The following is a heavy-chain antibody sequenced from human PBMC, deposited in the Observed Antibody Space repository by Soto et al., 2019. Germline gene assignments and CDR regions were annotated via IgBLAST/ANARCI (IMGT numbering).Heavy chain of an antibody. V-gene: IGHV3-23*01. CDR2: ISGSGGST. Sequence: EVQLLESGGGLVQPGGSLRLSCAASGFTFSSYAMSWVRQAPGKGLEWVSAISGSGGSTYYADSVKGRFTIARDNSKNTLYRQMISLRAEDAAVYDCALCCSAFDFWGQGTLVAVSS. CDR1: GFTFSSYA. D-gene: IGHD6-25*01. J-gene: IGHJ4*02. CDR3: ALCCSAFDF.